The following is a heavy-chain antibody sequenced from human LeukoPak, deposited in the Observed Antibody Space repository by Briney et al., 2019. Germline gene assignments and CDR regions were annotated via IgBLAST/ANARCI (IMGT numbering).Heavy chain of an antibody. CDR1: GFTFDDYA. Sequence: SLRLSCAASGFTFDDYAMHWVRQTPGKGLEWVSGIGWNGDSIGYADSVKGRFNIYRDSANNSLYLQMDNLRIEDTALYYCAKGIRFGEQDGFDFWGQGTSVTVSS. J-gene: IGHJ3*01. D-gene: IGHD3-10*01. V-gene: IGHV3-9*01. CDR3: AKGIRFGEQDGFDF. CDR2: IGWNGDSI.